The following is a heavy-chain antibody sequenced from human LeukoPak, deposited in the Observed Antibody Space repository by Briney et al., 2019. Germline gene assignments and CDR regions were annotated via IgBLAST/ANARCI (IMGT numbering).Heavy chain of an antibody. Sequence: ASVTVSCKAAGYTFTGYYMHRVRQAQGQGLEWMGFFTSYNGDTNYAEKFQGRVTMSTDTSTSTGYMELRRLRFDDTAIYYCAKDWHILTGRNCFDPWGQGTLVTVSS. CDR3: AKDWHILTGRNCFDP. CDR1: GYTFTGYY. V-gene: IGHV1-2*02. D-gene: IGHD3-9*01. J-gene: IGHJ5*02. CDR2: FTSYNGDT.